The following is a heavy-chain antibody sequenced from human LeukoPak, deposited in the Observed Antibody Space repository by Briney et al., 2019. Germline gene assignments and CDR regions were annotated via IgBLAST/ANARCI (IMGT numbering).Heavy chain of an antibody. V-gene: IGHV4-4*02. CDR1: GGSVSSSNW. Sequence: PSETLSLTCAVSGGSVSSSNWWSWVRQPPGKGLEWIGEIYHSGSTNYNPSLKSRVTISVDKSKNQFSLKLSSVIAADTAVYYCARKVGGPYNHYGMDVWGQGTTVTVSS. J-gene: IGHJ6*02. D-gene: IGHD1-14*01. CDR2: IYHSGST. CDR3: ARKVGGPYNHYGMDV.